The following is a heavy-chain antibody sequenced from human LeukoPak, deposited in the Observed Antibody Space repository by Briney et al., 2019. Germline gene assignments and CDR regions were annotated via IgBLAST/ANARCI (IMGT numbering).Heavy chain of an antibody. V-gene: IGHV4-34*01. CDR3: ARGLRRQWFGETYNWFDP. CDR2: INHSGST. J-gene: IGHJ5*02. Sequence: PSETLSLTCAVYGGSFSGYYWSWIRQPPGKGLEWIGEINHSGSTNYIPSLKSRVTISVDTSKNQFSLKLSSVTAADTAVYYCARGLRRQWFGETYNWFDPWGQGTLVTVSS. CDR1: GGSFSGYY. D-gene: IGHD3-10*01.